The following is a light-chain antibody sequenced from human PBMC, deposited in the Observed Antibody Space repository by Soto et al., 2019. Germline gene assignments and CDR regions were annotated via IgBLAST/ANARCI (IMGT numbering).Light chain of an antibody. V-gene: IGKV3-20*01. J-gene: IGKJ2*01. Sequence: EILLTQSPGTLSLSPGEIATLSCMASQSVSSSSLAWYQQKPGQAPRLLIYGASSRATGIPDRFSGSGSGTDFTLTISRLEPEDFAVFYCQQYGSSPYTCGRGTKLQIK. CDR3: QQYGSSPYT. CDR2: GAS. CDR1: QSVSSSS.